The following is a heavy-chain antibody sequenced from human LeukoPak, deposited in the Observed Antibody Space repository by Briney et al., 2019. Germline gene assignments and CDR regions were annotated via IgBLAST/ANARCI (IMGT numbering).Heavy chain of an antibody. CDR2: INQDGSEK. Sequence: GGSLRLSCEASGFILKNHWMTWVRQAPGKGLEWVANINQDGSEKFYVDSVKGRFTISRDNSKNSLFLQLSSLRAEDTAVYYCARVWQYYYDYSAFDIWGQGTMVTVS. J-gene: IGHJ3*02. D-gene: IGHD3-16*01. V-gene: IGHV3-7*01. CDR3: ARVWQYYYDYSAFDI. CDR1: GFILKNHW.